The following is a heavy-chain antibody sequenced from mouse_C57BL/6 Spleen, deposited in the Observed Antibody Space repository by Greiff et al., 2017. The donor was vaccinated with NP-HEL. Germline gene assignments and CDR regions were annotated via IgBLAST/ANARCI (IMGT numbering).Heavy chain of an antibody. CDR3: ARWSTTVVATRYFDV. J-gene: IGHJ1*03. D-gene: IGHD1-1*01. CDR2: IDPSDSET. CDR1: GYTFTSYW. V-gene: IGHV1-52*01. Sequence: QVQLKQPGAELVRPGSSVKLSCKASGYTFTSYWMHWVKQRPIQGLEWIGNIDPSDSETHYNQKFKDKATLTVDKSSSTAYMQLSSLTSEDSAVYYCARWSTTVVATRYFDVWGTGTTVTVSS.